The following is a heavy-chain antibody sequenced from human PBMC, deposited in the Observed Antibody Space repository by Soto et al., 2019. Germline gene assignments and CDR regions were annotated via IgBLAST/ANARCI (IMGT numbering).Heavy chain of an antibody. J-gene: IGHJ3*02. D-gene: IGHD3-10*01. CDR3: ARGGLLWFGEILNAFDI. CDR2: IKQDGSEK. V-gene: IGHV3-7*01. CDR1: GFTLSSYW. Sequence: PXGSLRLSCAASGFTLSSYWMSWVRQAPGKGLEWVANIKQDGSEKYYVDSVKGRFTISRDNAKNSLYLQMNSLRAEDTAVYYCARGGLLWFGEILNAFDIWGQGTMVTVSS.